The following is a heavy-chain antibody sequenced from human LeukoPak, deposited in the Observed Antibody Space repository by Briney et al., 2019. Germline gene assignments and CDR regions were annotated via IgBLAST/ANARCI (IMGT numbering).Heavy chain of an antibody. J-gene: IGHJ4*02. D-gene: IGHD5/OR15-5a*01. V-gene: IGHV3-7*01. CDR3: ARDVYRSFDY. Sequence: PTGGSLRLSCVASGFTFSSSWMSWVRQTPGEGLEWVANIKYDGSEEYYVDSVKGRFAISRDNAKNSLYLQMNNLRAEDTAVYYCARDVYRSFDYWGQGTLVTVSS. CDR2: IKYDGSEE. CDR1: GFTFSSSW.